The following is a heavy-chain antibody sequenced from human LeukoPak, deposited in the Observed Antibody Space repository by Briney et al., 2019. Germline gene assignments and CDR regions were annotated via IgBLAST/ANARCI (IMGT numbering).Heavy chain of an antibody. CDR1: GDSINSLDL. CDR3: ARAGLPPGKEFDP. CDR2: MYLSGTT. J-gene: IGHJ5*02. Sequence: SETLSLTCTVSGDSINSLDLWSWVRQPPGKGLEWIGEMYLSGTTHSNPSVKSRVTISIDKSKNQFSLKLSSVTAADTAVYYCARAGLPPGKEFDPWGQGTLVTVSS. D-gene: IGHD4-11*01. V-gene: IGHV4-4*02.